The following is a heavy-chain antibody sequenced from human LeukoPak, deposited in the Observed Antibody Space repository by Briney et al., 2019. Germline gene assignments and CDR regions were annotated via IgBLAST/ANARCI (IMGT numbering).Heavy chain of an antibody. Sequence: GGSLRLSCAASGFTFSSYSMNWVRQAPGKGLEWVSSISSSSSYIYYADSVKGRFTISRDNAKNSLYQQMNSLRAEDTAVYYCARDSSTVDPPYWGQGTLVTVSS. CDR1: GFTFSSYS. D-gene: IGHD2-2*01. J-gene: IGHJ4*02. CDR3: ARDSSTVDPPY. V-gene: IGHV3-21*01. CDR2: ISSSSSYI.